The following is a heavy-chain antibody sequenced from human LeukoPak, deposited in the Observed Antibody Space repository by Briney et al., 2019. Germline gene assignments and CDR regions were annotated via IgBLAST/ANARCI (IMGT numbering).Heavy chain of an antibody. CDR3: ARREENYDFWSGYNPGWFDP. CDR2: IYYSGST. J-gene: IGHJ5*02. V-gene: IGHV4-59*11. D-gene: IGHD3-3*01. CDR1: GGSISSHY. Sequence: PSETLSLTCTVSGGSISSHYWSWIRQPPGKGLEWIGYIYYSGSTNYSPSLKSRVTISVDTSKNQFSLKLSSVTAADTAVYYCARREENYDFWSGYNPGWFDPWGQGTLVTVSS.